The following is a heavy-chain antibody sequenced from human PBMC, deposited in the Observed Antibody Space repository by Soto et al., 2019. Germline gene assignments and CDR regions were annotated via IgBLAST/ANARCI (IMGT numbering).Heavy chain of an antibody. J-gene: IGHJ5*02. CDR3: ARGRDVWLFSRNWFDP. D-gene: IGHD3-22*01. CDR1: GGSISSGDYY. V-gene: IGHV4-30-4*01. Sequence: SETLSLTCTVSGGSISSGDYYWSWIRQPPGKGLEWIGYIYYSGSTYYNPSLKSRVTISVDTSKNQFSLKLSSVTAADTAVYYCARGRDVWLFSRNWFDPWGQGTLVTVSS. CDR2: IYYSGST.